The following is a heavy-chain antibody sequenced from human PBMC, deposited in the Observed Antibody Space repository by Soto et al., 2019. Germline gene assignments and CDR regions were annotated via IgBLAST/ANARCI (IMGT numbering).Heavy chain of an antibody. D-gene: IGHD1-20*01. J-gene: IGHJ4*02. CDR3: ASSHAGAHITAAVH. V-gene: IGHV4-30-2*01. Sequence: QLQLQESGSGLVKPSQTLSLTCAVSGGSISSGGFSWSWIRQPPGKGLEWIGYIYHSGSTYYNPSLKSRVTISFDRSKNQFSLKLSSVTAADTAVYYCASSHAGAHITAAVHWGQGTLVTVSS. CDR2: IYHSGST. CDR1: GGSISSGGFS.